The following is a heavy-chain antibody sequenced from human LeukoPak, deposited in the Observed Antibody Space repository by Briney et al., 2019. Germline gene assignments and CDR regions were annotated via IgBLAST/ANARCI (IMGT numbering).Heavy chain of an antibody. CDR1: GFTFSSYG. D-gene: IGHD4-17*01. Sequence: GGSLRLSCAASGFTFSSYGMHWVRQAPGKGLEWVAVISYDGSNKYYADSVKGRFTISRDNSKNTLYLQMNSLRAEDTAVYYCAKVGTTDDYWGQGTLVTVSS. CDR3: AKVGTTDDY. V-gene: IGHV3-30*18. J-gene: IGHJ4*02. CDR2: ISYDGSNK.